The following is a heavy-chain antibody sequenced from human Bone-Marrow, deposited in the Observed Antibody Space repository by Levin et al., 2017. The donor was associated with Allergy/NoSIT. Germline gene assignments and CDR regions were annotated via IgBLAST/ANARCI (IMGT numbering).Heavy chain of an antibody. CDR1: GDSIISNHYY. CDR3: ARVGLWYYCNY. D-gene: IGHD2-8*02. CDR2: IYHTGDT. J-gene: IGHJ4*02. Sequence: GSLRLSCTVSGDSIISNHYYWAWIRQPPGKGLEWIGSIYHTGDTFYNPSLKSRVTISVDTFKNHFSLELNSLTAADTAIYYCARVGLWYYCNYWVQGTLVAVSS. V-gene: IGHV4-39*07.